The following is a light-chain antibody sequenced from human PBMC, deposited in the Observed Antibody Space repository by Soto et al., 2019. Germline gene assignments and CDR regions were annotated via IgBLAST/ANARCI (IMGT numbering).Light chain of an antibody. CDR1: QSVSSSY. V-gene: IGKV3-20*01. CDR2: GAS. CDR3: QQYDGSLGLT. J-gene: IGKJ4*01. Sequence: EIVLTQSPGTLSLSPGERATLSCRASQSVSSSYLAWYQQKPGLAPRLLIYGASSRATGIPDRFSGSGSETDFTLTISRLEPEDFAVYYCQQYDGSLGLTFGGGTKVEIK.